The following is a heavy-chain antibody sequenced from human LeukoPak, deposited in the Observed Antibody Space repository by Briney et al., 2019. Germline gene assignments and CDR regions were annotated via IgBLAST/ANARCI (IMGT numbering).Heavy chain of an antibody. D-gene: IGHD4-17*01. V-gene: IGHV3-48*03. J-gene: IGHJ6*03. CDR3: ARGSTVTTNFYYYYYMDV. Sequence: GGSLRLSCAASGFTFSSYEMNWVRQAPGKGLEWVSYISSSGSTIYYADSVKGRFTISRDNAKNSLYLQLNSLRAEDTAVYYCARGSTVTTNFYYYYYMDVWGKGTTVTVSS. CDR1: GFTFSSYE. CDR2: ISSSGSTI.